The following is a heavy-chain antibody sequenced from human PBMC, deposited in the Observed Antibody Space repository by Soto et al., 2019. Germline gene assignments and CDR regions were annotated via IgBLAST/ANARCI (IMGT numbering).Heavy chain of an antibody. D-gene: IGHD3-3*01. CDR2: ISYDGSNK. V-gene: IGHV3-30*18. Sequence: QVQLVESGGGVVQPGRSLRLSCAASGFTFSSYGMHWVRQAPGKGLEWVAVISYDGSNKYYADSVKGRFTISRDNSKKTVYLEMERPEAGETGWVFCGKNLRGLRFLEWFKNVGWFDYWGQGTLVTVSS. CDR1: GFTFSSYG. J-gene: IGHJ4*02. CDR3: GKNLRGLRFLEWFKNVGWFDY.